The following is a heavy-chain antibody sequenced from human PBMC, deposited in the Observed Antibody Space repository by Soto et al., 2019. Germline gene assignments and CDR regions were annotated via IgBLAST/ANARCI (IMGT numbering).Heavy chain of an antibody. V-gene: IGHV3-23*01. CDR1: GFTFSSCA. CDR3: ARGGYKGWFDP. CDR2: IGDNGVSK. Sequence: PGGSLRLSCAASGFTFSSCAMSWVRQAPGKGLEWVSAIGDNGVSKYYADSVKGQFTISRDNSKNTLYLQMSSLRAEDTAAYYCARGGYKGWFDPWGQGTLVTVSS. J-gene: IGHJ5*02. D-gene: IGHD3-10*01.